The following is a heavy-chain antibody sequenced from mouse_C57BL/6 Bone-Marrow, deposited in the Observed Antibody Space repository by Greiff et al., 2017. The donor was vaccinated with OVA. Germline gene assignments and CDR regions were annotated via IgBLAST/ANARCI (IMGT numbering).Heavy chain of an antibody. Sequence: ESGPGLVKPSQSLSLTCSATGYSFTSCYYWYWIRQFPGNILEWMGYISYDGSNNYNPSLKNRITITRDTSKYQFILKLKSGTTEDTATYYCASNDGWGFDYWGQGTTLTFSS. CDR1: GYSFTSCYY. CDR3: ASNDGWGFDY. D-gene: IGHD2-3*01. CDR2: ISYDGSN. J-gene: IGHJ2*01. V-gene: IGHV3-6*01.